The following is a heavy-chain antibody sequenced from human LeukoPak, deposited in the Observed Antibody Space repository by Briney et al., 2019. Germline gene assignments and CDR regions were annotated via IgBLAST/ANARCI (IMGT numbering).Heavy chain of an antibody. V-gene: IGHV1-2*02. CDR1: GYTFTGYF. CDR2: INPNSGGT. J-gene: IGHJ4*02. Sequence: GASVKVSCKASGYTFTGYFMHWVRQAPGQGLEWMGWINPNSGGTNYAQKFQGRVTMTRDTSISTAYMELSRLRSDDTAVYYCARGSRQYQLKYYLDYWGQGTLVTVSS. CDR3: ARGSRQYQLKYYLDY. D-gene: IGHD2-2*01.